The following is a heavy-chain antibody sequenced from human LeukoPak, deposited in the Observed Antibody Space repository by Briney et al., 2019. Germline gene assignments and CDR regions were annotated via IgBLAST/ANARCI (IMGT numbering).Heavy chain of an antibody. Sequence: PSETLSLTCAVYGGSFSGYYWSWIRQPPGKGLEWIGEINHSGSTNYNPSLKSRVTISVDTSENQFSLKLSSVTAADTAVYYCARLGGFGIAAAGNRPEIRDYWGQGTLVTVSS. J-gene: IGHJ4*02. D-gene: IGHD6-13*01. CDR1: GGSFSGYY. V-gene: IGHV4-34*01. CDR2: INHSGST. CDR3: ARLGGFGIAAAGNRPEIRDY.